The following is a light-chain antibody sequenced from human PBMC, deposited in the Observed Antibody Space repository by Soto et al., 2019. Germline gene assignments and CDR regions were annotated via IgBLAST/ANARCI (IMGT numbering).Light chain of an antibody. CDR1: QSVLYTAINKNY. CDR3: QQYFTTPIT. J-gene: IGKJ5*01. Sequence: IVMPQSPDSLTVSLGERATINCKSSQSVLYTAINKNYLGWYQQKPGQPPKLLIYWASTRASGVPDRFTGSASGTDFTLTISSLQPEDAAVYYCQQYFTTPITFGQGTRLEIK. CDR2: WAS. V-gene: IGKV4-1*01.